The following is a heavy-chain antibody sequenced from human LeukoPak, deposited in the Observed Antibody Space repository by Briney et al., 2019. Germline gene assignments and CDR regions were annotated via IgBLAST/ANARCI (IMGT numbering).Heavy chain of an antibody. Sequence: SETLSLTCAVYGGSFSDYHWNWIRQPPEQGMERIGDIDHRGDTEYNPSLRSRVITSLDTSRSQFSLRLSSVTAADTAVYFCASGPSRDGRNTNYFDYWSQGTLVTVSS. V-gene: IGHV4-34*01. D-gene: IGHD1-26*01. J-gene: IGHJ4*02. CDR3: ASGPSRDGRNTNYFDY. CDR1: GGSFSDYH. CDR2: IDHRGDT.